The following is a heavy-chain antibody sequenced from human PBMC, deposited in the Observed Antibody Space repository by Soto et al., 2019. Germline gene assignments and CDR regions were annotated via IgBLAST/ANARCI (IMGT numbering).Heavy chain of an antibody. CDR1: GYTFTSSA. CDR3: ARVNYDFWSGYSTPYYYYGMDV. Sequence: ASLKVSCKASGYTFTSSAMHWVRQAPGQRREWLGWINAGNGNTIYSQTFQGRVTITRDTSASTVYMEVNSLRSEDTAVYYCARVNYDFWSGYSTPYYYYGMDVWGQGXTVTVSS. CDR2: INAGNGNT. V-gene: IGHV1-3*01. J-gene: IGHJ6*02. D-gene: IGHD3-3*01.